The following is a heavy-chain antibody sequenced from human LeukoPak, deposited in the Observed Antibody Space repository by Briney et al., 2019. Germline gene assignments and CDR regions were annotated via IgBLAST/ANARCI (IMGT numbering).Heavy chain of an antibody. D-gene: IGHD6-13*01. CDR1: GFTFSSYA. Sequence: GMSLRLSCAASGFTFSSYALSWVRQAPGKGLERVSGISGSGGSTHYADSVKGRFTISRDNSKNTVYLEMNSLRAEDTAVYYCAKDRDSSSWYLGSCFGDYWGQGTLVTVSS. CDR2: ISGSGGST. V-gene: IGHV3-23*01. J-gene: IGHJ4*02. CDR3: AKDRDSSSWYLGSCFGDY.